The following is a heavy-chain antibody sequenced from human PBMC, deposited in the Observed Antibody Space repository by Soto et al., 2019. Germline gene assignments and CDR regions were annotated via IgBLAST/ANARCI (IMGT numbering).Heavy chain of an antibody. V-gene: IGHV3-48*01. CDR3: ARLIHYGDSNPRWYFDY. J-gene: IGHJ4*02. Sequence: EVQLVESGGGLVQPGGSLRLSCAASGFTFSSYSMNWVRQAPGKGLEWVSYISSSSSTIYYADSVKGRFTISRDNAKNSQYLQMNSLRAEDTAVYYCARLIHYGDSNPRWYFDYWGQGTLVTVSS. CDR1: GFTFSSYS. CDR2: ISSSSSTI. D-gene: IGHD4-17*01.